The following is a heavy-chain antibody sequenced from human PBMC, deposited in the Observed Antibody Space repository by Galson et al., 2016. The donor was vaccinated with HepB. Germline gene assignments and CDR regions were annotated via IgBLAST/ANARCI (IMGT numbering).Heavy chain of an antibody. D-gene: IGHD3-16*01. J-gene: IGHJ3*02. CDR3: ATDVRGGASDI. Sequence: SLRLSCAASGFTFSSNWMTWVRRAPEKRLEWVANISPDGTTKNYADSVKGRSTISRDNAHNSLYLQVSSLRAEDTAVYYCATDVRGGASDIWGQGTMVTVPS. CDR1: GFTFSSNW. V-gene: IGHV3-7*01. CDR2: ISPDGTTK.